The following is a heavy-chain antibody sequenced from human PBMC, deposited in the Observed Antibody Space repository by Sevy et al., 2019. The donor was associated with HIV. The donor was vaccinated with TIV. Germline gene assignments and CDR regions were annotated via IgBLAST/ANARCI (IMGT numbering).Heavy chain of an antibody. V-gene: IGHV3-23*01. CDR1: GFTFNNYA. D-gene: IGHD3-3*01. CDR3: AKSYTIFGVVISYYYYGMDV. Sequence: GGSLRLSCAASGFTFNNYAMNWVRQAPGKGLEWVSAISGSGATTFYADSVKGRFTISRDNSKNTLYLQMNSLRAEDTAVYYCAKSYTIFGVVISYYYYGMDVWGQGTTVTVSS. J-gene: IGHJ6*02. CDR2: ISGSGATT.